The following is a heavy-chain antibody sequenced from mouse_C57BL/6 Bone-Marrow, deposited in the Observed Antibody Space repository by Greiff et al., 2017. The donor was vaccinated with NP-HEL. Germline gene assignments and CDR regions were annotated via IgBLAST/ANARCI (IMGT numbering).Heavy chain of an antibody. CDR3: ARDYDEDY. V-gene: IGHV3-6*01. CDR2: ISYDGSN. CDR1: GYSITSGYY. D-gene: IGHD2-12*01. J-gene: IGHJ2*01. Sequence: EVKLLESGPGLVKPSQSLSLTCSVTGYSITSGYYWNWIRQFPGNKLEWMGYISYDGSNNYNPSLKNRISITRDTSKNQFFLKLNSVTTEDTATYYCARDYDEDYWGQGTTLTVSS.